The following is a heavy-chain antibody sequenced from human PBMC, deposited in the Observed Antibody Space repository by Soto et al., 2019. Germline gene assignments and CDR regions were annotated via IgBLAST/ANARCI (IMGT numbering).Heavy chain of an antibody. CDR3: ARGWSDCSSTSCHYYYYMDV. V-gene: IGHV4-59*08. J-gene: IGHJ6*03. CDR2: IYYSGST. D-gene: IGHD2-2*01. Sequence: SQTLSLTCTVSGGSIRSYYWSWIRQPPGKGLEWIGYIYYSGSTNYNPSLKSRVTISVDTSKNQFSLKLSSVTAADTAVYYCARGWSDCSSTSCHYYYYMDVWGKGTTVTVSS. CDR1: GGSIRSYY.